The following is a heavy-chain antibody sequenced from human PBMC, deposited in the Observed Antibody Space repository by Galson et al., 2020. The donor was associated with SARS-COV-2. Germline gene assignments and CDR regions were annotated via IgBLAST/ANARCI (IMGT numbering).Heavy chain of an antibody. CDR1: GFTFSSYW. CDR2: INSDGSST. V-gene: IGHV3-74*01. CDR3: ARVAGYGDAFDY. J-gene: IGHJ4*02. Sequence: GESLKISCAASGFTFSSYWMHWVRQAPGKGLVWVSRINSDGSSTSYADSVKGRFTISRDNAKNTLYLQMNSLRAEDTAVYYCARVAGYGDAFDYWGQGTRVTVSS. D-gene: IGHD4-17*01.